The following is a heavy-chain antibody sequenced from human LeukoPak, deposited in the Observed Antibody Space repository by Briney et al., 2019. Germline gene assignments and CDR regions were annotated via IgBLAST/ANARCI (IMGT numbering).Heavy chain of an antibody. CDR1: GYTFSSYW. D-gene: IGHD3-3*01. V-gene: IGHV5-51*01. CDR2: IYPGDSDT. Sequence: GESLRISCKDSGYTFSSYWIGWVRQMPGKGLEWMGIIYPGDSDTRYSPSLQGQVTISVDTSIGTAYLQWSSLKASDTAIYYCARQNDFRLDYWGQGTLVTVSS. CDR3: ARQNDFRLDY. J-gene: IGHJ4*02.